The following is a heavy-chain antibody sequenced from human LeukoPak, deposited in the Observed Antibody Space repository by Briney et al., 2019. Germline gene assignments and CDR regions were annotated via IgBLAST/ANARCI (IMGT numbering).Heavy chain of an antibody. CDR3: TREVSGSLYFDY. V-gene: IGHV3-74*01. CDR1: GFTFRSYW. D-gene: IGHD1-26*01. J-gene: IGHJ4*02. CDR2: INIDGSSG. Sequence: GGSLRLSCAASGFTFRSYWMHWVRQAPWKGLVWVSRINIDGSSGSYADSVEGRFTISRDNAKNTVYLQMNSLRAEDTAVYYCTREVSGSLYFDYWGQGTLVTVSS.